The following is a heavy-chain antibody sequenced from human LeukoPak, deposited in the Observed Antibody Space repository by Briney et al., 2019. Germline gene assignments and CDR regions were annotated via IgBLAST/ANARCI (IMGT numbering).Heavy chain of an antibody. CDR3: AKDGTGGELD. J-gene: IGHJ4*02. D-gene: IGHD3-16*01. CDR1: GFTFSSYS. V-gene: IGHV3-48*01. CDR2: ISSSSSTI. Sequence: QAGGSLRLSCAASGFTFSSYSMNWVRQAPGKGLEWVSYISSSSSTIYYADSVKGRFTISRDNAKNSLYLQMNSLRAEDTAVYYCAKDGTGGELDWGQGTLVTVSS.